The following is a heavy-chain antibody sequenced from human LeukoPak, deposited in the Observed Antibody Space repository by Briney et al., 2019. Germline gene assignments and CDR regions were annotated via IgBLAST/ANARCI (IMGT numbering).Heavy chain of an antibody. V-gene: IGHV4-39*01. J-gene: IGHJ4*02. CDR2: IYYSGST. CDR1: GGSISSSSYY. CDR3: ARSAAAGTGYFDY. Sequence: PETLSLTCTVSGGSISSSSYYWGWIRQPPGKGLEWIGSIYYSGSTYYNPSPKSRVTISVDTSKNQFSLKLSSVTAADTAVYYCARSAAAGTGYFDYWGQGTLVTVSS. D-gene: IGHD6-13*01.